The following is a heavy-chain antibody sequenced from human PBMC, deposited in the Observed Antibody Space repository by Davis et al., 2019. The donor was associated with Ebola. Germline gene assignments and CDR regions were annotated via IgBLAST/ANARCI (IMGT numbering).Heavy chain of an antibody. J-gene: IGHJ3*02. D-gene: IGHD2-8*02. CDR1: GYSFTNYW. CDR2: IYPGDSDT. CDR3: ASLRRTITGMDDAFDI. Sequence: GESLKISCKGSGYSFTNYWIGWVRQMPGKGLEWLGIIYPGDSDTRYSPSFLGQVTISADKSTKTAFLVWTGLKASDTAMYYCASLRRTITGMDDAFDIWGQGTMVTVSS. V-gene: IGHV5-51*01.